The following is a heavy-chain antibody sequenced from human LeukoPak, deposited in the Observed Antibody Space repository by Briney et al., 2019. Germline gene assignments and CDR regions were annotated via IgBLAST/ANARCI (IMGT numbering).Heavy chain of an antibody. Sequence: GGSLRLSCGASGFTFSSYGMSWVRQAPGKGLEWVSGISGSGGGTYYADSVKGRFTISRDNSKNTLYVQMNSLRAEDTAIYYCAKDKGSGWTIDYWGQGTLVTVSS. CDR1: GFTFSSYG. CDR2: ISGSGGGT. V-gene: IGHV3-23*01. CDR3: AKDKGSGWTIDY. J-gene: IGHJ4*02. D-gene: IGHD6-19*01.